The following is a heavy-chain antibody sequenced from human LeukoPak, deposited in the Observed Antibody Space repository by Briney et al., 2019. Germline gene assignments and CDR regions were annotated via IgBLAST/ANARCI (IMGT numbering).Heavy chain of an antibody. J-gene: IGHJ4*02. D-gene: IGHD6-19*01. Sequence: GSLRLSCAASGFTFSSYGMHWVRQAPGKGLEWVAVISYDGSKYYADSVKGRFTISRDNSKNTLYLQMNSLRAEDTAVYYCAKEAVAGTNYYFDYWGQGTLVTVSS. CDR1: GFTFSSYG. V-gene: IGHV3-30*18. CDR3: AKEAVAGTNYYFDY. CDR2: ISYDGSK.